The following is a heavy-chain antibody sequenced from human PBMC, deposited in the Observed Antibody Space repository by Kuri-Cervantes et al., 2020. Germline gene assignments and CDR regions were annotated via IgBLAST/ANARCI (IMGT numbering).Heavy chain of an antibody. D-gene: IGHD6-6*01. CDR3: GVQIPDY. V-gene: IGHV3-74*01. CDR2: INNNGNIT. CDR1: GFSFSNYW. J-gene: IGHJ4*02. Sequence: GESLKISCVASGFSFSNYWMHWVRQAPGKGLVWLSHINNNGNITTYADSVKGRFTISRDNAKNTLYLHMNSLRAEDTAVYYCGVQIPDYWGQGTLVTVSS.